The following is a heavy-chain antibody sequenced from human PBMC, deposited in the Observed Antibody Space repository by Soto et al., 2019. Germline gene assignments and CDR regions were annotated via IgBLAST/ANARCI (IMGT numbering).Heavy chain of an antibody. V-gene: IGHV4-39*01. D-gene: IGHD4-17*01. CDR2: IYYSGST. CDR3: ANSYGDYVSY. J-gene: IGHJ4*02. Sequence: SETLSLTCTVSGGSISSSTYYWGWIRQPPGKGLEWIGGIYYSGSTYYNPSLKSRVTISVDTSKNQFSLKLSSVTAAETAVYYCANSYGDYVSYWGQGTLVTVSS. CDR1: GGSISSSTYY.